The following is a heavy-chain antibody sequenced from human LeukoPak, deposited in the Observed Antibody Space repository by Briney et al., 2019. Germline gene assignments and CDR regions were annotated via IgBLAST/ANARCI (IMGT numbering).Heavy chain of an antibody. D-gene: IGHD2-15*01. Sequence: GGSLRLSFASSGWTFSSYAMSWVRPAPGKGLEWDSAISGSGVSTYYADSVQGRFTISRDNSKNTLYLQMNSLRAEDTAVYYRAKDQGGTDDYWGQGTLVTVSS. CDR3: AKDQGGTDDY. V-gene: IGHV3-23*01. CDR1: GWTFSSYA. J-gene: IGHJ4*02. CDR2: ISGSGVST.